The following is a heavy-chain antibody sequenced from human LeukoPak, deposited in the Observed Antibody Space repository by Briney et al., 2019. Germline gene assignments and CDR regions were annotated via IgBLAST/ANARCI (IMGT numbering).Heavy chain of an antibody. CDR2: ISSSSTI. J-gene: IGHJ4*02. CDR3: ASILTRVGADLVDY. CDR1: GFTFSSYS. Sequence: GGSLRLSCAASGFTFSSYSMNWVRQAPGKGLEWVSYISSSSTIYYADSVKGRFTISRDNAKNSLYLQMNSLRDEDTAVYYCASILTRVGADLVDYWGQGTLVTVSS. V-gene: IGHV3-48*02. D-gene: IGHD1-26*01.